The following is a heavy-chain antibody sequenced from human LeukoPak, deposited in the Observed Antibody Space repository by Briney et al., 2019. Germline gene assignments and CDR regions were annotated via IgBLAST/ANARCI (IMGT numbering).Heavy chain of an antibody. CDR2: IYYSGST. CDR1: GGSISSYY. V-gene: IGHV4-59*01. CDR3: ARQGIAAAVGV. J-gene: IGHJ6*04. Sequence: SETLSLTCTVSGGSISSYYWSWIRQPPGKGLEWIGYIYYSGSTNYNPSLKSRVTISVDTSKNQFSLKLSSVTAADTALYYCARQGIAAAVGVWGKGTTVTVSS. D-gene: IGHD6-13*01.